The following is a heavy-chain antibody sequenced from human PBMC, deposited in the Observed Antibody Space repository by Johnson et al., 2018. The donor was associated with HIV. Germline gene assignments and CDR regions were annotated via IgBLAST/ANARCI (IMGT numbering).Heavy chain of an antibody. V-gene: IGHV3-30*02. CDR1: GFTFSSYA. D-gene: IGHD3-22*01. CDR3: AKETRDSRSAFDV. CDR2: TQYDGSKT. J-gene: IGHJ3*01. Sequence: QVHLVESGGELVQPGGSLRLSCAASGFTFSSYAMHWVRQAPGKGLEWVAFTQYDGSKTYYGDSVRGRFTISRDNSKKTLYLEINSLRTEDTAIYFCAKETRDSRSAFDVWGQGTMVTVSS.